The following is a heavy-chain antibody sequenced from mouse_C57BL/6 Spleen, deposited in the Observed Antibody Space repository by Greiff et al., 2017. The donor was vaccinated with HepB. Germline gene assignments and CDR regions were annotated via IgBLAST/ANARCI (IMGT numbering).Heavy chain of an antibody. D-gene: IGHD2-1*01. J-gene: IGHJ1*03. V-gene: IGHV5-16*01. CDR3: AREDGNYAWYFDV. CDR2: INYDGSST. CDR1: GFTFSDYY. Sequence: EVMLVESEGGLVQPGSSMKLSCTASGFTFSDYYMAWVRQVPEKGLEWVANINYDGSSTYYLDSLKSRFIISRDNAKNILYLQMSSLKSEDTATYYCAREDGNYAWYFDVWGTGTTVTVSS.